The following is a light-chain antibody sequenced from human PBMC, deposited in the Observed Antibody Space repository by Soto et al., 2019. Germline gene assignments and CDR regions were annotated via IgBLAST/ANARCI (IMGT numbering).Light chain of an antibody. CDR3: QKYNNWPPERLT. V-gene: IGKV3-15*01. Sequence: EIVMTQSPATLSVSPGERATLSCRASQSVSSNLAWYQQKPGQAPRLLIYVASTRATGIPARFSGSGSGTELTLTISRMQSEDFAVYYCQKYNNWPPERLTFGGGTKVEIK. CDR2: VAS. J-gene: IGKJ4*01. CDR1: QSVSSN.